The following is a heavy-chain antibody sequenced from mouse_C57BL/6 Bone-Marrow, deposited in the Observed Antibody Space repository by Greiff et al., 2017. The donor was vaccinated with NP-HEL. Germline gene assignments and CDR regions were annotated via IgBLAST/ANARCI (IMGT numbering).Heavy chain of an antibody. CDR1: GYTFTEYT. Sequence: VMLVESGAELVKPGASVKLSCKASGYTFTEYTIHWVKQRSGQGLEWIGWFYPGSGSIKYNEKFKDKATLTADKSSSTVYMELSRLTSEDSAVYFCARHEDNDYLYYAMDYWGQGTSVTVSS. D-gene: IGHD2-4*01. CDR3: ARHEDNDYLYYAMDY. J-gene: IGHJ4*01. V-gene: IGHV1-62-2*01. CDR2: FYPGSGSI.